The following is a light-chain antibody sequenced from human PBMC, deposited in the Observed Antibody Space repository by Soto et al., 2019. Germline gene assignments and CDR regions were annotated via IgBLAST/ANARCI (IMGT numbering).Light chain of an antibody. V-gene: IGKV1-9*01. CDR2: AAS. CDR3: QQLNSYPRT. Sequence: DIQLTQSPSFLSASVGDRVTITCRASKGISSYSSWYQQKPGKAPKLLLYAASTLQSGVLSRFSGSGSGTEFTLTISSLQPDDFATYYFQQLNSYPRTFGQGTKVDIK. J-gene: IGKJ1*01. CDR1: KGISSY.